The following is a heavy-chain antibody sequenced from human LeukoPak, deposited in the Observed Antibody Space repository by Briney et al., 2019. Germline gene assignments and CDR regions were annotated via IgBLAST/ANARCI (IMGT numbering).Heavy chain of an antibody. D-gene: IGHD6-13*01. CDR2: ISSSGSTI. J-gene: IGHJ6*02. V-gene: IGHV3-48*03. CDR1: GFTFSSYE. Sequence: PGGSLRLSCAASGFTFSSYEMNWVRQAPGKELEWVSYISSSGSTIYYADSVKGRFTISRDNAKNSLYLQMNSLRAEDTAVYYCARDSSSWYPSYYYYGMDVWGQGTTVTVSS. CDR3: ARDSSSWYPSYYYYGMDV.